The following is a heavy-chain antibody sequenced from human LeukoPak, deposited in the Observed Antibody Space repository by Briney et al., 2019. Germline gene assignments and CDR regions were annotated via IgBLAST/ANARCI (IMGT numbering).Heavy chain of an antibody. V-gene: IGHV3-23*01. Sequence: GGSLRLSCAASGFTFSSYAMSWVRQAPGKGLEWVSAISGSGGSTYYADSVKGRFTISRDNFKNTLDLQMNSLRAEDTAGYYCARNWTFRRVVSTFDYWGQGTLVTVSS. J-gene: IGHJ4*02. CDR3: ARNWTFRRVVSTFDY. CDR2: ISGSGGST. CDR1: GFTFSSYA. D-gene: IGHD3-22*01.